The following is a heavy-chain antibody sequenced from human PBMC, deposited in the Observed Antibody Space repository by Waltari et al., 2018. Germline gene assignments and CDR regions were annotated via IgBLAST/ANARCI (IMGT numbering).Heavy chain of an antibody. D-gene: IGHD5-18*01. Sequence: QVQLVQSGAEVKKPGASVKVSCKVSGYTLTELSMHWVRQAPGKGLEWMGGFDHEDGETIYAQKFDSRVTMTEDTATDTAYMELSSLRSEDTAVYYCATTSQLWSWIDYWGQGTLVTVSS. CDR3: ATTSQLWSWIDY. V-gene: IGHV1-24*01. J-gene: IGHJ4*02. CDR2: FDHEDGET. CDR1: GYTLTELS.